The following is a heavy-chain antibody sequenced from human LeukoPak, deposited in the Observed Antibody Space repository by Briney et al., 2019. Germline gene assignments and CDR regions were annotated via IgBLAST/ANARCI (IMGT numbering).Heavy chain of an antibody. CDR1: GFNFSSYG. CDR3: AKPYYYDSSPLLDY. D-gene: IGHD3-22*01. Sequence: GNSLTLSCAGSGFNFSSYGMHWVRQAPGKGLEWVAVISYDGSNKYYADSVKGRFTISRDNSKNTLYLQMNSLRAEDTAVYYCAKPYYYDSSPLLDYWGQGTLVTVSS. CDR2: ISYDGSNK. J-gene: IGHJ4*02. V-gene: IGHV3-30*18.